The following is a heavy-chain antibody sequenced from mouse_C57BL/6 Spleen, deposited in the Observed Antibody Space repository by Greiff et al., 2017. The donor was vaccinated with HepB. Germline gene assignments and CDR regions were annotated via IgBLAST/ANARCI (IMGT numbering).Heavy chain of an antibody. CDR1: GYAFTNYL. CDR2: INPGSGGT. J-gene: IGHJ1*03. V-gene: IGHV1-54*01. Sequence: QVQLQQSGAELVRPGTSVKVSCKASGYAFTNYLIEWVKQRPGQGLEWIGVINPGSGGTNYNEKFKGKATLTADKSSSTAYMQLSSLTSEDSAVYFCARGGDWYVDVWGTGTTVTVSS. CDR3: ARGGDWYVDV.